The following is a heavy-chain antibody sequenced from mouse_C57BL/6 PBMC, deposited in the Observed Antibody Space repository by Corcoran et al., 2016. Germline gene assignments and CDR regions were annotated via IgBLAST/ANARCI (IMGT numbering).Heavy chain of an antibody. CDR2: INTYSGVP. D-gene: IGHD1-1*01. J-gene: IGHJ2*01. CDR1: GYTFTTYG. V-gene: IGHV9-3*01. CDR3: VRYYYGSSYYFDY. Sequence: QIQLVQSGPELKKPGETVKISCKASGYTFTTYGMSWVKQAPGKGLKWMGWINTYSGVPTYADDFKGRFAFSLETSASTAYLQINNLKNEDTATYVCVRYYYGSSYYFDYWGQGTTLTVSS.